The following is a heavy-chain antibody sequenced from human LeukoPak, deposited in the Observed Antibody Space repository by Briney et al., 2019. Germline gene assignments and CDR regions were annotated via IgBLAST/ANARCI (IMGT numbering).Heavy chain of an antibody. CDR1: GFTFSSYA. CDR3: ARTVECWSGYPQPNWFDP. J-gene: IGHJ5*02. Sequence: PGGSLRLSCAASGFTFSSYAMSWVRQAPGKGLEWVSAISGSGGSTYYADSVKGRFTISRDKSKNTLYLQMNSLRAEDTAVYYCARTVECWSGYPQPNWFDPWGQGTLVTVSS. D-gene: IGHD3-3*01. V-gene: IGHV3-23*01. CDR2: ISGSGGST.